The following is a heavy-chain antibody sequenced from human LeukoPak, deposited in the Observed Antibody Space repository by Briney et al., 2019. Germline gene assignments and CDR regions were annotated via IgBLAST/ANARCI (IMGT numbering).Heavy chain of an antibody. CDR2: ITDSGSTI. Sequence: GGSLRLSCAASGFTFSTYEMNWVRQAPGKGLEWVSYITDSGSTIYYADSVKGRFTISRDNAKNSLFLQMNSLRAEDTAVYYCAELGITMIGGVWGKGTTVTISS. CDR1: GFTFSTYE. J-gene: IGHJ6*04. CDR3: AELGITMIGGV. V-gene: IGHV3-48*03. D-gene: IGHD3-10*02.